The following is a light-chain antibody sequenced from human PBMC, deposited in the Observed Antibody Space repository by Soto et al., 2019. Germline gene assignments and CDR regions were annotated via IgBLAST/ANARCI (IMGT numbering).Light chain of an antibody. V-gene: IGKV1-39*01. J-gene: IGKJ3*01. CDR1: QSIDNY. Sequence: DVQMTQSPSSLSASVGDRVTIACRASQSIDNYLNWYQQKPGRAPKLLIYAASSLQSGVPSRFSGSGSGTYFILTISSLQPADFATYYCQQSYTLPLLTFGPGTRVDIK. CDR2: AAS. CDR3: QQSYTLPLLT.